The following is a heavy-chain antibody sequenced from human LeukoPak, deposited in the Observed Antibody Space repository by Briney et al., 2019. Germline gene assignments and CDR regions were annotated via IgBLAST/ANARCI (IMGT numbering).Heavy chain of an antibody. CDR3: ARVVNWGSGPFDY. Sequence: GASVKVSCKASGYTFTSYGIGWVRQAPGQGLEWMGRINPNSGGTNYAQKFQGRVTMTRDTSISTAYMELSRLRSDDTAVYYCARVVNWGSGPFDYWGQGTLVTVSS. J-gene: IGHJ4*02. V-gene: IGHV1-2*06. CDR2: INPNSGGT. CDR1: GYTFTSYG. D-gene: IGHD7-27*01.